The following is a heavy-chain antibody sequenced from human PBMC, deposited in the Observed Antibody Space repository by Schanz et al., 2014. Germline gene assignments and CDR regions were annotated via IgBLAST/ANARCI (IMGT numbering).Heavy chain of an antibody. D-gene: IGHD4-4*01. CDR3: ARRGPNCSNNACYHGWFDP. Sequence: QAQLVQSGAEVKRPGASVKVSCKASGYTFTSYDIGWVRQAPGQGFEWMGWINPLSGATDYAPTFQGRVSMTRDTSISTAYMEVTRLVSSDTAVYYCARRGPNCSNNACYHGWFDPWGQGTLVTVSS. V-gene: IGHV1-2*02. CDR2: INPLSGAT. J-gene: IGHJ5*02. CDR1: GYTFTSYD.